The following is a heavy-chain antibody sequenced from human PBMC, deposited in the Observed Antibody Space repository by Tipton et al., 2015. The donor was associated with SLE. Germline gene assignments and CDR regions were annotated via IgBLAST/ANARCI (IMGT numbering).Heavy chain of an antibody. J-gene: IGHJ3*02. CDR2: ISSSSSYI. V-gene: IGHV3-21*01. Sequence: SLRLSCAASGFTFSSYSMNWVRQAPGKGLEWVSSISSSSSYIYYADSVKGRFTISRDNAKNSLYLQMNSLRAEDTAVYYCARCSSSHDAFDIWGQGTMVTVSS. D-gene: IGHD6-6*01. CDR1: GFTFSSYS. CDR3: ARCSSSHDAFDI.